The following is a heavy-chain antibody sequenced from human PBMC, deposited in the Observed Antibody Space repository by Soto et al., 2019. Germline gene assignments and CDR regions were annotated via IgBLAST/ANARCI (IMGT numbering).Heavy chain of an antibody. V-gene: IGHV2-5*04. Sequence: SGPTLVNPTQTLTLTCSFSGFSLTSIALGMGAGWIRQPPGKAPEWLAVIYWDDDKRYNPSLKTRLTISKDTSRDQVVLTMTNMDAVDTGTYYCVRWTMGTRGTKYFDYWGQGTLVTVSS. J-gene: IGHJ4*02. CDR2: IYWDDDK. CDR3: VRWTMGTRGTKYFDY. D-gene: IGHD1-1*01. CDR1: GFSLTSIALGMG.